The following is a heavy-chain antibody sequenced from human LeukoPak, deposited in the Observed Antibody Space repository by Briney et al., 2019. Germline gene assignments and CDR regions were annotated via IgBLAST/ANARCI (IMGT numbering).Heavy chain of an antibody. CDR3: ARGHSSYYDSSGYYAVDP. J-gene: IGHJ5*02. CDR1: GYTFTGYY. V-gene: IGHV1-8*02. Sequence: GASVKVSCKASGYTFTGYYMHWVRQAPGQGLEWMGWINPNSGNTGYAQKFQGRVTMTRNTSISTAYMELSSLRSEDTAVYYCARGHSSYYDSSGYYAVDPWGQGTLVTVSS. CDR2: INPNSGNT. D-gene: IGHD3-22*01.